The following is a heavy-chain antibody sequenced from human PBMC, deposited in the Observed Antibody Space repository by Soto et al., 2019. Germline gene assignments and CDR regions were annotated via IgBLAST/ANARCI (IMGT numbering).Heavy chain of an antibody. J-gene: IGHJ6*02. CDR2: VFSDDEK. CDR3: ARTLKSSWNAMDV. CDR1: GFSLYNGRMG. Sequence: QVTLKESGPVLVKPTETLTLTCAVSGFSLYNGRMGVTWIRQPPGKALEWLAHVFSDDEKSFSTSLKSRLTISKDTSSSQVVLTMTNMDPVDTGTYYCARTLKSSWNAMDVWGQGTTVTVSS. D-gene: IGHD6-13*01. V-gene: IGHV2-26*01.